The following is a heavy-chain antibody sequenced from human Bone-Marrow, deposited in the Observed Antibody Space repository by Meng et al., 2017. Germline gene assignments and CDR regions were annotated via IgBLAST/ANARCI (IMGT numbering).Heavy chain of an antibody. CDR3: ARAGYYDSSGYYHHDH. V-gene: IGHV7-4-1*02. D-gene: IGHD3-22*01. Sequence: ASVKVSCKASGYTFTTYAMTWVRQAPGQGLEWMGWINTNTGNPTYAQGFTGRFVFSLDTSVSTAYLQISSIKAEDTAVYYCARAGYYDSSGYYHHDHWGQGNQVTVSS. J-gene: IGHJ4*02. CDR1: GYTFTTYA. CDR2: INTNTGNP.